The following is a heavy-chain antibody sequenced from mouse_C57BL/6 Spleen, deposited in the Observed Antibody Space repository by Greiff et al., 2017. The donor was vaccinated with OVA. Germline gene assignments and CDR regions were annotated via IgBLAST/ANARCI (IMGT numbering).Heavy chain of an antibody. J-gene: IGHJ1*03. CDR2: INPGSGGT. CDR3: FYYGSSYRYFDV. V-gene: IGHV1-54*01. D-gene: IGHD1-1*01. Sequence: VQLQQSGAELVRPGTSVKVSCKASGYAFTNYLIEWVKQRPGQGLEWIGVINPGSGGTNYNEKFKGKATLTADKSSSTAYMQLSSLTSEDSAVYFCFYYGSSYRYFDVWGTGTTVTVSS. CDR1: GYAFTNYL.